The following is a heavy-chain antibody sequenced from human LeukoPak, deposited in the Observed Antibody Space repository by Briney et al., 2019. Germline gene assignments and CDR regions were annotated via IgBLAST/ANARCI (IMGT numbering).Heavy chain of an antibody. J-gene: IGHJ4*02. CDR3: AREIDDGYYYDSSGLPNDY. Sequence: GASVKVSCKASGYTFTSYGISWVRQAPGQGLEWMGWISAYNGNTNYAQKLQGRVTMTTDTSTSTAYMELRSLRSDDTAVYYCAREIDDGYYYDSSGLPNDYWGQGTLVTVSS. D-gene: IGHD3-22*01. V-gene: IGHV1-18*01. CDR1: GYTFTSYG. CDR2: ISAYNGNT.